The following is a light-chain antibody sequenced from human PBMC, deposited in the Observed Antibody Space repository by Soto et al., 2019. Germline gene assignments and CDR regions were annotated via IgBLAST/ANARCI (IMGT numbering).Light chain of an antibody. J-gene: IGKJ1*01. Sequence: DIQMTQSPSSLSASVGDRVTITCRASQSISSYLNWYQQKPGKAPKLLIYAASSLQSGVPSRFSGSVSGTDFTITISSLQPEDFATYYCQQSYSTPTFDQGTKVEIK. CDR3: QQSYSTPT. CDR2: AAS. CDR1: QSISSY. V-gene: IGKV1-39*01.